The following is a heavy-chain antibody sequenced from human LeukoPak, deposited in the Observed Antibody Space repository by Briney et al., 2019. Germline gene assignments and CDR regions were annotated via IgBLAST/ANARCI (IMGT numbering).Heavy chain of an antibody. D-gene: IGHD3-10*01. CDR1: GFTFSSYS. Sequence: GGSLRLSCATTGFTFSSYSMNWVRQAPGTGLEWVSSISSGSDYIYYADSVKGRFTISRDNAKNSLYLQMTSLRAEDTAVYYCASTNHYYGSGTYDYYFDYWGQGTLLTVSS. J-gene: IGHJ4*02. CDR3: ASTNHYYGSGTYDYYFDY. V-gene: IGHV3-21*01. CDR2: ISSGSDYI.